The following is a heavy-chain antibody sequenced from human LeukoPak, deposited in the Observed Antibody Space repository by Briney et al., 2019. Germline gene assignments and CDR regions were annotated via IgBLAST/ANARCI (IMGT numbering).Heavy chain of an antibody. Sequence: SETLSLICTVSGVSISGRSYYWHWIRQPAGKGLWWIGRTYISGTTNYTPTLKSRVTISADTSKNQFSLRLSPVTAADTAVYYCARTMYYYESSGYRDYFDSWGQGTLVTVSS. CDR2: TYISGTT. CDR1: GVSISGRSYY. V-gene: IGHV4-61*02. J-gene: IGHJ4*02. D-gene: IGHD3-22*01. CDR3: ARTMYYYESSGYRDYFDS.